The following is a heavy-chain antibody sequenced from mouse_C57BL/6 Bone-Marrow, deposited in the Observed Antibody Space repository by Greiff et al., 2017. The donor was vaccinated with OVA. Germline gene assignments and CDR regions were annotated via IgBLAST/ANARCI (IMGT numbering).Heavy chain of an antibody. CDR1: GYTFTSYW. CDR3: ARLGRRFYAMDY. J-gene: IGHJ4*01. D-gene: IGHD4-1*01. V-gene: IGHV1-64*01. Sequence: QVQLQQPGAELVKPGASVKLSCKASGYTFTSYWMHWVKQRPGQGLEWIGMIHPNSGSNNYNEKFKSKATLTVDKSSSTAYMQLSSLTSEDAAVYYCARLGRRFYAMDYWGQGTSVTVSS. CDR2: IHPNSGSN.